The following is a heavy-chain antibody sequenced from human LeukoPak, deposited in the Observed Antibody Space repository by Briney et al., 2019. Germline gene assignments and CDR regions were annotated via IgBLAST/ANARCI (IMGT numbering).Heavy chain of an antibody. Sequence: LSLTCTVSGGSISSGGYYWSWIRQAPGKGLEWVSAISGSGGTAYYADSVKGRFTISRDNSKNTLYLQMNSLRAEDTAVYYCAKKGYYDGSGYYMYYFDHWGQGTPVTVSS. V-gene: IGHV3-23*01. CDR1: GGSISSGGYY. CDR3: AKKGYYDGSGYYMYYFDH. D-gene: IGHD3-22*01. CDR2: ISGSGGTA. J-gene: IGHJ4*02.